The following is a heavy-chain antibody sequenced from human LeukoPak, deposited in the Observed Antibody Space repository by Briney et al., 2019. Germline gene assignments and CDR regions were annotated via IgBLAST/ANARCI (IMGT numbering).Heavy chain of an antibody. CDR3: ARGDYVHSDAFDI. CDR2: IWYDGSNK. CDR1: GFTFSSYG. Sequence: GGSLRLSCAASGFTFSSYGMHWVRQAPGKGLEWVAVIWYDGSNKYYADSVKGRFTISRDNSKNTLYLQMNSLRAEDTAVYYCARGDYVHSDAFDIWGQGTMVTLSS. V-gene: IGHV3-33*01. J-gene: IGHJ3*02. D-gene: IGHD4-17*01.